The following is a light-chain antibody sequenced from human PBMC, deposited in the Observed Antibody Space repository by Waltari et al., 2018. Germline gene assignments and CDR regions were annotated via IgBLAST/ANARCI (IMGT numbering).Light chain of an antibody. Sequence: QSVLTQPPSVSGAPGQRVTISCTGSSPNIGAGYDVNWYQLLPGTAPKLLIYGINNRPSGVPDRFSGSRSATSASLAISGLQAEDEAYYYCQSSDSTLYGVVFGGGTKLTVL. J-gene: IGLJ2*01. CDR3: QSSDSTLYGVV. CDR1: SPNIGAGYD. V-gene: IGLV1-40*01. CDR2: GIN.